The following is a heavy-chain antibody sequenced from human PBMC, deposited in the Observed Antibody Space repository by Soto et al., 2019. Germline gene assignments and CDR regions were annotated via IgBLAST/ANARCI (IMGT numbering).Heavy chain of an antibody. CDR1: GLTFSNYW. V-gene: IGHV3-7*01. D-gene: IGHD6-19*01. Sequence: EVQLEESGGTLVQPGGSLRLSCAASGLTFSNYWMSWVRQAPGKGLEWVANIKQDGREKYYVDSVRGRFTISRDNAKNSLYLQMSSLRAEDTVVYYCTKVVGLAGQDWGQGTLVTVSS. CDR2: IKQDGREK. J-gene: IGHJ4*02. CDR3: TKVVGLAGQD.